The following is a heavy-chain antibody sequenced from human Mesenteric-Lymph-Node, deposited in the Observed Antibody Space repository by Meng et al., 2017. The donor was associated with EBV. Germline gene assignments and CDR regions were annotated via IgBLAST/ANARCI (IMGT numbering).Heavy chain of an antibody. V-gene: IGHV4-34*01. CDR3: ARPRIRYGSGSYYY. CDR1: GGSFSDYF. D-gene: IGHD3-10*01. CDR2: INHSGST. J-gene: IGHJ4*02. Sequence: VQLQQWGEGLLKPSETPSLTCAVHGGSFSDYFWTWIRQAPGKGLEWVGEINHSGSTKYNPSLKSRVTISVDTSKNQISLNLNSVTAADTAVYYCARPRIRYGSGSYYYWGQGTLVTVSS.